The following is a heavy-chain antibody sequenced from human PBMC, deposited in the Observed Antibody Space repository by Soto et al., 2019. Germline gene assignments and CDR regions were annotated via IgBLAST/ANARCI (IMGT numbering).Heavy chain of an antibody. CDR1: GGSISIGGYY. CDR3: ARDRGYSYGNPYYYYYGMDV. CDR2: IYYSGST. Sequence: SETLSLTCTVSGGSISIGGYYWSWIRQHPGKGLEWIGYIYYSGSTYYNPSLKSRVTISVDTSKNQFSLKLSSVTAADTAVYYCARDRGYSYGNPYYYYYGMDVWGQGTTVTVSS. J-gene: IGHJ6*02. D-gene: IGHD5-18*01. V-gene: IGHV4-31*03.